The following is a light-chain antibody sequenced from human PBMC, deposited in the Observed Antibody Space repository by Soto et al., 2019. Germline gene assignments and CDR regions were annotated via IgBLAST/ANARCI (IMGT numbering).Light chain of an antibody. CDR1: QDISNY. V-gene: IGKV1-33*01. Sequence: DIQMTQSPSSLSASVGDRVTITCQASQDISNYLNWYQQKPGKAPKLLIYDASNLETGVPSRFSGSGSGTDFTFTISSPQPEDIATYYCQQYENLPLTFGGGTKVEIK. CDR3: QQYENLPLT. CDR2: DAS. J-gene: IGKJ4*01.